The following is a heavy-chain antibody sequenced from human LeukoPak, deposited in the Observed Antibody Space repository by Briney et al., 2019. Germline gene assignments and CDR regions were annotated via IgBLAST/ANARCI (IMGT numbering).Heavy chain of an antibody. V-gene: IGHV4-59*01. CDR1: GGSISSYY. D-gene: IGHD4-11*01. CDR3: ARSTTTFVD. J-gene: IGHJ1*01. Sequence: SETLSLTCTVSGGSISSYYWSWIRQPPAQGLEWIGYISDTGNTNYSPSLKSRVTISLDTSKNQFSLKLSSVTTADTAVYYCARSTTTFVDWGQGTLVTVSS. CDR2: ISDTGNT.